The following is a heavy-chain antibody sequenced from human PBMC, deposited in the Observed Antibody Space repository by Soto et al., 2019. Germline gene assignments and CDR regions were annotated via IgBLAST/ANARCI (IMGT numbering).Heavy chain of an antibody. J-gene: IGHJ4*02. V-gene: IGHV1-69*02. CDR3: ARLSGYSSGPDFDY. CDR1: GGTFSSYP. CDR2: IIPVLGIA. D-gene: IGHD6-19*01. Sequence: SVKVSCKASGGTFSSYPISWVRQAPGQGLEWMGRIIPVLGIANYAQKFQGRVTITADKSTSTAYMELTSLRSEDTAVYYCARLSGYSSGPDFDYWGQGTLVTVSS.